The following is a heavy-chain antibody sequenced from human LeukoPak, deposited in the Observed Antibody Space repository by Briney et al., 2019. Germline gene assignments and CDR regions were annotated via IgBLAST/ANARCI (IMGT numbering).Heavy chain of an antibody. D-gene: IGHD6-19*01. CDR1: GYTFTSYG. J-gene: IGHJ6*03. CDR2: ISTYNDDT. CDR3: AREFIRYSSGWDYYYMDV. V-gene: IGHV1-18*01. Sequence: GASVKVSCKASGYTFTSYGFTWVRQAPGQGLEWVGWISTYNDDTNYAQNLQGRVTMTTDTATSTAYMELRSLKSDDTAVYYCAREFIRYSSGWDYYYMDVWGKGTTVTVSS.